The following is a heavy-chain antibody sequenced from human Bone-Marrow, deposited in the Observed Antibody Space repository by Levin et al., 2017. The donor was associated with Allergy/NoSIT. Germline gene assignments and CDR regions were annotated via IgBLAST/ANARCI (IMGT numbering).Heavy chain of an antibody. CDR2: IWYHGYTA. J-gene: IGHJ4*02. V-gene: IGHV3-33*01. CDR3: VRDGSGYDLGGGDS. D-gene: IGHD5-12*01. CDR1: GFTFSSYG. Sequence: PGGSLRLSCAASGFTFSSYGMHWVRQAPGKGLEWVAVIWYHGYTAYYADSVKGRFTVSRDNSTNTLYLQMDSLRVEDTAVYYCVRDGSGYDLGGGDSWGQGTLVTVSP.